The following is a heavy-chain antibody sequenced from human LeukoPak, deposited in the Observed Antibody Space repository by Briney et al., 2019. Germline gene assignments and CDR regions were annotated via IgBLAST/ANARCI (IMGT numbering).Heavy chain of an antibody. D-gene: IGHD4-23*01. CDR1: EFTFSSYA. CDR2: IAGGGGTT. Sequence: GGSLRLSCAASEFTFSSYAMSWVRQAPGKGLEWVSVIAGGGGTTYYADSVKGRFTISRDNSKNTLYLQMNSLRAEDTAVYYCAKVSYGGNSNSFDYWGQGTLVTVSS. CDR3: AKVSYGGNSNSFDY. J-gene: IGHJ4*02. V-gene: IGHV3-23*01.